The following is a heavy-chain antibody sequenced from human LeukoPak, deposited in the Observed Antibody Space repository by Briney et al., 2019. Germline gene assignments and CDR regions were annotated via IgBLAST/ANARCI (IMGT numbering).Heavy chain of an antibody. CDR3: TRGAEVSGYPVFQH. CDR2: IRNSGSAT. V-gene: IGHV3-11*01. Sequence: KAGGSLRLSCTASGFTFSDYYMNWVRQAPGKGLEWISYIRNSGSATYYADSVEGRFTISRDNAKNSLYLQMNSLRPEDTAMYYCTRGAEVSGYPVFQHWGQGALVTVSS. J-gene: IGHJ4*02. CDR1: GFTFSDYY. D-gene: IGHD3-22*01.